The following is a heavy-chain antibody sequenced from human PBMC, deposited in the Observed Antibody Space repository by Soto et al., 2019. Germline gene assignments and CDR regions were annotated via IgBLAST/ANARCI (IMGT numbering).Heavy chain of an antibody. CDR3: ARGASSAYPHDGFGI. V-gene: IGHV3-30-3*01. D-gene: IGHD3-22*01. CDR2: ISYDGSSE. Sequence: QVQLVESGGGVVQPGRSLRLSCAASGLTFTNHAMHWVRQAPGRGLEWVAVISYDGSSEYYADSVKGRVTFSRDNSKNTLFLQMNSLRPDDTAVYYCARGASSAYPHDGFGIWGQGTMVIVSS. J-gene: IGHJ3*02. CDR1: GLTFTNHA.